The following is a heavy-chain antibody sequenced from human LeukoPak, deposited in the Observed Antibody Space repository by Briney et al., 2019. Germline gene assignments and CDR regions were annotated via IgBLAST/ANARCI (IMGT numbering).Heavy chain of an antibody. Sequence: GSLRLSCAASGFTFSSYWMSWVRQAPGKGLEWVANIKQDGSEKYYVDSVKGRFTISRDNAKNSLYLQMNSLRAEDTAVYYCARAIFGVVIIYGRDYWFDPWGQGTLVTVSS. CDR2: IKQDGSEK. D-gene: IGHD3-3*01. V-gene: IGHV3-7*01. CDR1: GFTFSSYW. CDR3: ARAIFGVVIIYGRDYWFDP. J-gene: IGHJ5*02.